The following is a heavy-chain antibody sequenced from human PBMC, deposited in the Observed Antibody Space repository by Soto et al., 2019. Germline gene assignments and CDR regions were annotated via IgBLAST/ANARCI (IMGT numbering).Heavy chain of an antibody. Sequence: QVQLVQSGAEVKKPGSSVKVSCKASGGTFSSYAISWVRQAPGQGLEWMGGIIPIFGTANYAQKFQGRVTITAEKSTSTAYMGLSSLRSEDTAVYYCAREGVGGYYGSGRLNWFDPWGQGTLVTVSS. CDR3: AREGVGGYYGSGRLNWFDP. J-gene: IGHJ5*02. CDR2: IIPIFGTA. V-gene: IGHV1-69*06. D-gene: IGHD3-10*01. CDR1: GGTFSSYA.